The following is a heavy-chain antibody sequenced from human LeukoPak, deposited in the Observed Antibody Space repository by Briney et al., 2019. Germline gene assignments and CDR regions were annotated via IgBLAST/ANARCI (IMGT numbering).Heavy chain of an antibody. D-gene: IGHD3-22*01. J-gene: IGHJ3*02. CDR2: IYHSGST. CDR1: GGSISSSNW. V-gene: IGHV4-4*02. Sequence: SGTLSLTCAVSGGSISSSNWWSWVRQPPGKGLEWIGEIYHSGSTNYNPSLKSRVTISVDKSKNQFSLKLSSVTAADTAVYYCARCPPYYYDSSGYYVADDAFDIWGQGTMVTVSS. CDR3: ARCPPYYYDSSGYYVADDAFDI.